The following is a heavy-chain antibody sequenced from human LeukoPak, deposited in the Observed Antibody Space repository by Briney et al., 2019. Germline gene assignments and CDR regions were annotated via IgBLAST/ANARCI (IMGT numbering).Heavy chain of an antibody. D-gene: IGHD3-3*01. CDR3: ARDLDGPENY. J-gene: IGHJ4*02. Sequence: GGSLRLSCAASGFTFNTYGMNWVRQAPGKGLEWVAIIWYDGSDKYYAESVKGRFTISRDNSKNTLYLQMNSLRAEDTAVYYCARDLDGPENYWGQGTLVTVSS. CDR2: IWYDGSDK. CDR1: GFTFNTYG. V-gene: IGHV3-33*01.